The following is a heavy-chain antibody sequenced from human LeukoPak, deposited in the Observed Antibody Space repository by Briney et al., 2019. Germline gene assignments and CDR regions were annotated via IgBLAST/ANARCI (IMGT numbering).Heavy chain of an antibody. J-gene: IGHJ5*02. CDR1: GYIFTTYA. CDR2: INADDGNT. V-gene: IGHV1-3*01. Sequence: ASVKVSCKTSGYIFTTYAIHWVRQAPGRGLEWMGLINADDGNTRYSQRFQGRVTITRDTSANTAYMEPSSLRFEDTAVYYCARGIVVKPSANWFDPWGQGTPVTVSS. D-gene: IGHD2-2*01. CDR3: ARGIVVKPSANWFDP.